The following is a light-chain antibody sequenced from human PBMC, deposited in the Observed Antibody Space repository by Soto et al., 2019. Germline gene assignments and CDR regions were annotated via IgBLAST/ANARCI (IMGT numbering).Light chain of an antibody. CDR2: EVS. CDR3: SSYAGSNTYV. J-gene: IGLJ1*01. Sequence: QSALTQPPSASGSPGQSVTISCTGTSSDVGGYNYVSWYQQHPGKVPKLMIYEVSKRPSGVPDRFSGSKSGNTASLTVSGLQAEDEADYYCSSYAGSNTYVFGTGTQLTVL. V-gene: IGLV2-8*01. CDR1: SSDVGGYNY.